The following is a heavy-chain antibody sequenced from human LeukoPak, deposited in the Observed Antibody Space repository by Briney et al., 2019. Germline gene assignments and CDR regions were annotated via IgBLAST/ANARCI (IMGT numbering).Heavy chain of an antibody. D-gene: IGHD3-3*01. Sequence: PGGSLRLSCAASGFTFSSYSMNWVRQAPGKGLEWVSSISSSSSYIYYADSVKGRFTISRDNAKNSLYLQMNSLRAEDTAVYYCARDSRLYDFWSGSYLPYGMDVWGQGTTVTVSS. CDR1: GFTFSSYS. J-gene: IGHJ6*02. CDR2: ISSSSSYI. V-gene: IGHV3-21*01. CDR3: ARDSRLYDFWSGSYLPYGMDV.